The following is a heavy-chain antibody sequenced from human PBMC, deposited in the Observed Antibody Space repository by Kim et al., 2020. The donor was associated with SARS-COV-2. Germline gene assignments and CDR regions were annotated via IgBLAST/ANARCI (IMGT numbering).Heavy chain of an antibody. CDR1: GGSISSGGYY. CDR2: IYYSGST. D-gene: IGHD3-10*01. V-gene: IGHV4-31*03. Sequence: SETLSLTCTVSGGSISSGGYYWSWIRQHPGKGLEWIGYIYYSGSTYYNPSLKSRVTISVDTSKNQFSLKLSSVTAADTAVYYCARGGWGTYYYGSGSPLGYWGQGTLVTVSS. J-gene: IGHJ4*02. CDR3: ARGGWGTYYYGSGSPLGY.